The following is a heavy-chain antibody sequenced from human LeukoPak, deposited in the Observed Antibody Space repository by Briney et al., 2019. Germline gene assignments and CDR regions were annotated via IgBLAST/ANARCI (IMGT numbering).Heavy chain of an antibody. D-gene: IGHD6-13*01. Sequence: GGSLRLSCAASGFTFSSYAMSWVRQAPGKGLEWVSAISGSGGSTYYADSVKGRFTISRDNAKNSLYLQMNSLRAEDTAVYYCARDTSSWYTFDYWGQGTLVTVSS. CDR3: ARDTSSWYTFDY. CDR1: GFTFSSYA. CDR2: ISGSGGST. V-gene: IGHV3-23*01. J-gene: IGHJ4*02.